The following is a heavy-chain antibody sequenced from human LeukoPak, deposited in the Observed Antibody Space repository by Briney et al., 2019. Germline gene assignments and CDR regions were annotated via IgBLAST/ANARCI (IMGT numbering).Heavy chain of an antibody. CDR1: GGSISSYY. CDR3: ARDGSRRWFDP. Sequence: SETLSLTCTVSGGSISSYYWSWIRQPPGKGLEWIGYIYYSGSTNYNPPLKSRVTISVDTSKNQFSLKLSSVTAADTAVYYCARDGSRRWFDPWGQGTLVTVSS. D-gene: IGHD1-14*01. J-gene: IGHJ5*02. CDR2: IYYSGST. V-gene: IGHV4-59*01.